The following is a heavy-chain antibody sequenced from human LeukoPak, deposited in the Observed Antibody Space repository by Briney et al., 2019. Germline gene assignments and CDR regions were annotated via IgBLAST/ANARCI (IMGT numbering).Heavy chain of an antibody. CDR1: GGSISSGGYY. Sequence: SETLSLTCTVSGGSISSGGYYWSWIRQHPGKGLEWIGYIYYSGSTYYNPSLKSRVTISVDTSKNQFSLKLSSVTAADTAVYYCARDLGRSGYYDSSGYYTLGYWGQGTLVTVSS. J-gene: IGHJ4*02. CDR3: ARDLGRSGYYDSSGYYTLGY. V-gene: IGHV4-31*03. D-gene: IGHD3-22*01. CDR2: IYYSGST.